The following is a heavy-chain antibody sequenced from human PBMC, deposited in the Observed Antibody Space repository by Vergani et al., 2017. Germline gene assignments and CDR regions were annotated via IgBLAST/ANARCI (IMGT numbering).Heavy chain of an antibody. J-gene: IGHJ4*02. Sequence: QVQLVESGGGVVQPGRSLRLSCAASGFTFSSYAMHWFRQAPGEGLEWVAVISYDGSNKYYADSVKGRFTISRDNSKNTLYLQMNSLRAEDTAVYYCARGGGSIAARPGDYWGQGTLVTVSS. CDR1: GFTFSSYA. CDR2: ISYDGSNK. D-gene: IGHD6-6*01. V-gene: IGHV3-30*04. CDR3: ARGGGSIAARPGDY.